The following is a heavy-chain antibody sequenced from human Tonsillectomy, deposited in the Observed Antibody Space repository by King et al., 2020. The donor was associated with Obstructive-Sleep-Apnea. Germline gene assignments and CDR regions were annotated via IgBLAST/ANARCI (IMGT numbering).Heavy chain of an antibody. D-gene: IGHD3-22*01. J-gene: IGHJ3*02. Sequence: QLQESGPGLVKPSETLSLTCTVSVGSISSYYWSWIRQPPGRGLEWIGYIYYSGSTNYNPSLTSRVTISVDTSKNQFSLKLSSVTAEDTAVYYCATSPYYYDSSNYAFDIWGQGTMVTVSS. CDR3: ATSPYYYDSSNYAFDI. CDR1: VGSISSYY. CDR2: IYYSGST. V-gene: IGHV4-59*08.